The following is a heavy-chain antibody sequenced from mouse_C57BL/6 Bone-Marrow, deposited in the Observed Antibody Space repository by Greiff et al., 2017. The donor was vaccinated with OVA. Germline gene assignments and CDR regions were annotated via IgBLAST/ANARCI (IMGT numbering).Heavy chain of an antibody. CDR1: GYTFTSYW. Sequence: QVQLQQPGAELVKPGASVKLSCKASGYTFTSYWMHWVKQRPGQGLEWIGMIHPNSGSTNYNEKFKSKATLTVDKSSSTAYMQLSSLTSEGSAVYYGARSGTSLYFDYWGQGTTLTVSS. CDR3: ARSGTSLYFDY. CDR2: IHPNSGST. V-gene: IGHV1-64*01. D-gene: IGHD4-1*01. J-gene: IGHJ2*01.